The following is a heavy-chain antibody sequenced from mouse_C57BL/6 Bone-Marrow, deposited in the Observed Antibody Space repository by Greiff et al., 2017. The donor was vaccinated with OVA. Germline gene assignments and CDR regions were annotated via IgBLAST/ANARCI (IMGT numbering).Heavy chain of an antibody. J-gene: IGHJ1*03. CDR1: GYSFTGYY. CDR2: IYPYNGVS. V-gene: IGHV1-31*01. CDR3: ARSSPYWYFDV. Sequence: VQLQQSGPELVKPGASVKISCKASGYSFTGYYMHWVKQSHGNILDWIGYIYPYNGVSSYNQKFKGKATLTVDKSSSSACMGLRSLSSEDSAVYYCARSSPYWYFDVWGTGTTVTVSS.